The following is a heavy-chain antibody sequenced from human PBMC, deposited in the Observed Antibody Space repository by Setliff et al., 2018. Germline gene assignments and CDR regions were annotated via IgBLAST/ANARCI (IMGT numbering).Heavy chain of an antibody. CDR2: INHTGST. CDR3: ARGYCSSASCFFAGWFDP. J-gene: IGHJ5*02. Sequence: LSLTCTVSGGSISSDYWSWIRQPPGKGLEWIGEINHTGSTNYSPSLKSRVTISVDTSKNQFSLKLSSVTAADTAVYYCARGYCSSASCFFAGWFDPWGQGTLVTVSS. D-gene: IGHD2-2*01. CDR1: GGSISSDY. V-gene: IGHV4-34*01.